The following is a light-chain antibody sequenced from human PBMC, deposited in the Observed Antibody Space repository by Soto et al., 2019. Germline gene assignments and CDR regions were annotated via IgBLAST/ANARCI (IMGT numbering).Light chain of an antibody. V-gene: IGKV3-20*01. CDR3: QQYDTSPRT. CDR1: QSLRSRY. Sequence: DTVLTQSPVTLSLSPGEGATLSCRASQSLRSRYLAWYQQKPGQAPRLLIYGVSIRATGIPDRFSGSGSGTDFTLTITRLEPEDFAVYYCQQYDTSPRTFGQGTKVDIK. CDR2: GVS. J-gene: IGKJ1*01.